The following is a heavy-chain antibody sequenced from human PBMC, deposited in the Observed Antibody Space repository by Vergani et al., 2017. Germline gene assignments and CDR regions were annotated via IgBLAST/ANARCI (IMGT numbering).Heavy chain of an antibody. Sequence: EVQLVESGGGLVQPGGSLRLSCAASGCTFSSYEMNWVRQAPGKGLEWVSYISSSGSTIYYADSVKGRFTISRDNSKNTLYRQMNSLRAEDAAVSYCARGHLSWGIGVGYWGQGTLVTVSS. D-gene: IGHD3-16*01. CDR3: ARGHLSWGIGVGY. J-gene: IGHJ4*02. V-gene: IGHV3-48*03. CDR1: GCTFSSYE. CDR2: ISSSGSTI.